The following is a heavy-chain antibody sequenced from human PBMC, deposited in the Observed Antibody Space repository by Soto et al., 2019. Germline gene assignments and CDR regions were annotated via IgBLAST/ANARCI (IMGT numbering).Heavy chain of an antibody. CDR2: IYYSGSS. J-gene: IGHJ4*02. V-gene: IGHV4-59*01. CDR3: ARDQGGPFDY. Sequence: QVQLQESGPGLVKPSETLSLTCTVSGVSFSTYYWSWIQQAPGKGLEWIGYIYYSGSSNYNPSLKSRVTMSVDTSKNQLSLKLSSVTAADTAVYYCARDQGGPFDYWGQGTLVTVSS. CDR1: GVSFSTYY. D-gene: IGHD2-15*01.